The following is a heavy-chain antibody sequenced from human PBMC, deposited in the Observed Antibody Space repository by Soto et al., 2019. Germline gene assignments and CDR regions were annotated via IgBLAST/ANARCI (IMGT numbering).Heavy chain of an antibody. Sequence: QLQLQGSGPGLVKPSETLSLTCTVSGGSISRSSYYWGWIRQPPGKGLEWIGSIYYSGSTYDNPSLKSRVTISVDTSKNQFSLKLSTVTAADTAVYYCARHDYGGFGLWGQGTLLTVSP. CDR1: GGSISRSSYY. D-gene: IGHD4-17*01. CDR2: IYYSGST. V-gene: IGHV4-39*01. CDR3: ARHDYGGFGL. J-gene: IGHJ4*02.